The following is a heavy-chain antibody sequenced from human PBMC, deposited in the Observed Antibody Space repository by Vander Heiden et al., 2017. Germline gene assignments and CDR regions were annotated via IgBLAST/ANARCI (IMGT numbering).Heavy chain of an antibody. Sequence: EVQLVESGGGLVQPGGSLRLSCAASGFTFSSYWMSWVRQAPGKGLEWVANRKQDGSEKYYVDSVKGRFTISRDNAKNSRDLKMNSMRAEETAVYYCARDRRARAVAGTPFDYWGHGTMVTVSS. D-gene: IGHD6-19*01. CDR1: GFTFSSYW. CDR3: ARDRRARAVAGTPFDY. CDR2: RKQDGSEK. V-gene: IGHV3-7*01. J-gene: IGHJ4*01.